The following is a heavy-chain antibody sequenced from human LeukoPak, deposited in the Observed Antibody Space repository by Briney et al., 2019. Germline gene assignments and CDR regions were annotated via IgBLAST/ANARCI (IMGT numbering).Heavy chain of an antibody. D-gene: IGHD3-10*01. V-gene: IGHV4-31*03. J-gene: IGHJ3*02. CDR3: ARAPYYYGSGSEGAFDI. CDR2: IYYSGST. CDR1: GGSISSGGYY. Sequence: SETLSLTCTVSGGSISSGGYYWSWIRQHPGKGLEWIGYIYYSGSTYYNPSLKSRVTISVDTSKNQFSLKLSSVTAADTAVYYCARAPYYYGSGSEGAFDIWGQGTMVTVSS.